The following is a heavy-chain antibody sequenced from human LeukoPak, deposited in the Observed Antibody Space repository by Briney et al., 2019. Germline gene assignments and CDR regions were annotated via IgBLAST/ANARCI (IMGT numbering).Heavy chain of an antibody. Sequence: ASVKVSCKASGYTFTSYDINWVRQATGHGLEWMGWMNPNSGNTGYAQKFQGKVTMTRNTSISTAYMELSSLRSEDTAVYYCARGPNSYSYYYYMDVWGKGTTVTVSS. CDR1: GYTFTSYD. CDR3: ARGPNSYSYYYYMDV. J-gene: IGHJ6*03. V-gene: IGHV1-8*01. D-gene: IGHD1-1*01. CDR2: MNPNSGNT.